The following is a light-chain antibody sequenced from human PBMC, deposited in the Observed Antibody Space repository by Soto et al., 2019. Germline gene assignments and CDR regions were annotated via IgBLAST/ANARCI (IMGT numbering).Light chain of an antibody. CDR2: GAS. V-gene: IGKV3-20*01. CDR3: QQYGSSPPIT. Sequence: EIVLTQSPGTLSLSPGERATLSCRASQSVSSSYLAWYQQKPGQAPRLLIYGASNRATGIPDRFSGSGSGTDVTLTISRLEPEDFAVYYCQQYGSSPPITFGHGTRLAIK. J-gene: IGKJ5*01. CDR1: QSVSSSY.